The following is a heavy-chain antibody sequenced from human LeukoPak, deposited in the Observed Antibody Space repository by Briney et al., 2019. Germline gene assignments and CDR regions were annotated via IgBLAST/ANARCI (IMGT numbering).Heavy chain of an antibody. D-gene: IGHD3-10*01. J-gene: IGHJ4*02. CDR2: ISDSGDRA. V-gene: IGHV3-23*01. CDR1: GFTFSSYA. CDR3: AKQTTGYSGSGVDF. Sequence: GRTLRLLCAASGFTFSSYAMSWVSQAPRKGLEEVTGISDSGDRAHYAYSVKCRFTISRDNSKNTLYLQMNSLRAEDTAVYFCAKQTTGYSGSGVDFWGQGTLVTVSS.